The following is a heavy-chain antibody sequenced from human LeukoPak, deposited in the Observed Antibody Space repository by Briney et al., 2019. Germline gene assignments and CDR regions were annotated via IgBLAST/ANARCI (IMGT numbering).Heavy chain of an antibody. J-gene: IGHJ4*02. CDR2: ISSDGSRA. Sequence: PGGSQRLSCAASGFTLSSYEMHWVRQAPGKGLVWVSRISSDGSRAGYADSVKGRFTISRDNAKNTLYLQMNSLIAEDTAIYYCARELPREVTLDYWGQGTLVTVSS. V-gene: IGHV3-74*01. D-gene: IGHD2-21*02. CDR3: ARELPREVTLDY. CDR1: GFTLSSYE.